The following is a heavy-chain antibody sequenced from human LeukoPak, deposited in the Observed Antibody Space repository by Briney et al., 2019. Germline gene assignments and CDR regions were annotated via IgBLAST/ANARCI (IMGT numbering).Heavy chain of an antibody. D-gene: IGHD3-22*01. J-gene: IGHJ4*02. V-gene: IGHV3-48*01. CDR2: ISSSSSTI. Sequence: GGSLRLSCAASGFTFSSYSMNWVRQAPGKGLEWVSYISSSSSTIYYADSVKGRFTISRDNAKNSLYLQMNSLRAEDTAVYYCARGSYYDNTGYYYNYWGQGTLVTVSS. CDR3: ARGSYYDNTGYYYNY. CDR1: GFTFSSYS.